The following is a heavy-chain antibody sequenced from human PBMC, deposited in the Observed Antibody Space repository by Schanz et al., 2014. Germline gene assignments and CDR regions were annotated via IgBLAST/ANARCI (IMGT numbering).Heavy chain of an antibody. Sequence: QVQLVESGGGVVQPGGSLKLSCAASGFTVSSNYMSWVRQAPGKGLEWVSDISDSGDSTHYADSVKGRFTISRDNAKNSLFLQMNSLSAEDTAVYYCAKVAPAATYLDSWGLGTLVTVSS. J-gene: IGHJ4*02. CDR2: ISDSGDST. CDR1: GFTVSSNY. D-gene: IGHD2-2*01. CDR3: AKVAPAATYLDS. V-gene: IGHV3-11*01.